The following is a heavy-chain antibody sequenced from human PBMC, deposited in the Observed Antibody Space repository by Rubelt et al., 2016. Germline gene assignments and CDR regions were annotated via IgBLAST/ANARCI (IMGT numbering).Heavy chain of an antibody. Sequence: EVQLVESGGGLVQPGGSLRLSCAASGFTFSTYAMSWVRQAPGKGLEWVSTICAGGGTTYYADSVKGRFTISRDDSKYTLFLQTHSLRVVDTALDYCAKLQGLDAYNLLYYLCQGTLVTVAA. CDR2: ICAGGGTT. CDR1: GFTFSTYA. V-gene: IGHV3-23*04. CDR3: AKLQGLDAYNLLYY. J-gene: IGHJ4*02. D-gene: IGHD5-24*01.